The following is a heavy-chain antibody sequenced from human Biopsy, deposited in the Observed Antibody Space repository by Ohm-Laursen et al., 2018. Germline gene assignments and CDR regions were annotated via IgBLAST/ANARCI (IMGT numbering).Heavy chain of an antibody. CDR1: GGSINSYY. CDR3: VRGGSGSFPFDY. J-gene: IGHJ4*02. CDR2: LFPNGTT. Sequence: SETLSLTCTVSGGSINSYYWSWMRQPAGKGLEWIGRLFPNGTTNYSPSLNNRFTMSVDTSKNQFSLRLTSVTAADTAVYYCVRGGSGSFPFDYWGPGTLVTVSS. V-gene: IGHV4-4*07. D-gene: IGHD3-10*01.